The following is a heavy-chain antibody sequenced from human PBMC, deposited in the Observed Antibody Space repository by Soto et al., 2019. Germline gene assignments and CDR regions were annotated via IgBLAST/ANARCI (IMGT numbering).Heavy chain of an antibody. Sequence: SVKVSCKASGGTFSSYAISWVRQSPGQGLEWMGGIIPIFGTANYAQKFQGRVTITADESTSTAYMELSSLRSEDTDVYYCARSKDYYDSSGYYDCGYWGQGTLVTVSS. V-gene: IGHV1-69*13. CDR3: ARSKDYYDSSGYYDCGY. CDR1: GGTFSSYA. J-gene: IGHJ4*02. D-gene: IGHD3-22*01. CDR2: IIPIFGTA.